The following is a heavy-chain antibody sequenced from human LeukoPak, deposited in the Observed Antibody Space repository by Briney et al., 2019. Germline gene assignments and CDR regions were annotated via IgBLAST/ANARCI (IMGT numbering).Heavy chain of an antibody. V-gene: IGHV4-4*02. CDR3: ARTTMVRGTYYMDV. D-gene: IGHD3-10*01. CDR1: GGSISSSNW. Sequence: SEPLSLTCAVSGGSISSSNWWSWVRQPPGKGLEWIGEIYHSGSTNYNPSLKSRVTISVDTSKNQFSLKMRSVTAADTAVYYCARTTMVRGTYYMDVWGKGTTVTISS. J-gene: IGHJ6*03. CDR2: IYHSGST.